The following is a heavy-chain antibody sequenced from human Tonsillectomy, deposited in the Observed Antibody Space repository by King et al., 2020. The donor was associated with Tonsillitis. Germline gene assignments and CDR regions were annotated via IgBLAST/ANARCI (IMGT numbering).Heavy chain of an antibody. CDR2: IRYDGNKK. V-gene: IGHV3-30*02. J-gene: IGHJ4*02. CDR3: AKDRDILTGHYVIDY. CDR1: GFTFSTYG. Sequence: VQLVESGGGVVQPGGSLRLSCAASGFTFSTYGMHWVRQAPGKGLEWVAFIRYDGNKKKYADSVEGRFTISRDNSKNTLHLQMNSLRTEDTAVYYCAKDRDILTGHYVIDYWGQGTLVTVSS. D-gene: IGHD3-9*01.